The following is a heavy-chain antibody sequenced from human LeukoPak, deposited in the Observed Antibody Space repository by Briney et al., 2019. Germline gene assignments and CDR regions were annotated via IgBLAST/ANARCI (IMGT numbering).Heavy chain of an antibody. CDR2: LYYSGSSYGST. CDR1: GDSISSGGYS. V-gene: IGHV4-30-4*07. J-gene: IGHJ5*02. CDR3: ARSYCSGGDCIFPRINWFDP. D-gene: IGHD2-21*02. Sequence: SETLSLTCAVSGDSISSGGYSWSWIRQPPGKGLEWIGYLYYSGSSYGSTYYNPSLKSRVTISGDTSKDQFSLKLSSVTAADTAVYFCARSYCSGGDCIFPRINWFDPWGQGTLVTVSS.